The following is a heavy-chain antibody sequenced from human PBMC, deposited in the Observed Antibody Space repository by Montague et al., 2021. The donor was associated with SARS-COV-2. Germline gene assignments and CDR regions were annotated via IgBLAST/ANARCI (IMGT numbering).Heavy chain of an antibody. CDR3: ARGITVTTFYYYYGMDV. Sequence: SETLFLTCAVYGGSFSGYYWNWIRQPPGKGLEWIGEINHSGSTNYNPSLKSRVTISVDTSKNQFSLKLSSVTAADTAVYYCARGITVTTFYYYYGMDVWGQGTAVTVSS. J-gene: IGHJ6*02. CDR1: GGSFSGYY. CDR2: INHSGST. V-gene: IGHV4-34*01. D-gene: IGHD4-17*01.